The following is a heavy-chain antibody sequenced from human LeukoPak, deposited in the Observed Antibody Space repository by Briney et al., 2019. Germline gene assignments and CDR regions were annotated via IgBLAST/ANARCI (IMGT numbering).Heavy chain of an antibody. D-gene: IGHD2-2*01. Sequence: PSETLSLTCTVSGGSISSGGYYWSWIRQHPGKGLEWIGYIYYSGSTYYNPSLKSRVTISVDTSKNQFSLKLSSVTAADTAVYYCAREGGYCSSTSCYLIGGRYNWFDPWGQGTLVTVSS. CDR1: GGSISSGGYY. CDR2: IYYSGST. V-gene: IGHV4-31*03. CDR3: AREGGYCSSTSCYLIGGRYNWFDP. J-gene: IGHJ5*02.